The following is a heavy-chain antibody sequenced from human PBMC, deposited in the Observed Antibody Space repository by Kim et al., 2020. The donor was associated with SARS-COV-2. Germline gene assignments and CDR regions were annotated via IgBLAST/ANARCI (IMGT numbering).Heavy chain of an antibody. D-gene: IGHD6-13*01. CDR1: GFTFSSSW. V-gene: IGHV3-23*01. Sequence: GGSLRLSCAASGFTFSSSWMSWVRQAPGKGLEWVSGINGSVGDTHYADSVKVRFTISRYNAKNTLYLQMNSQRAEDTAVDDYSRDSRWDRYGGCDYWWQG. J-gene: IGHJ4*02. CDR2: INGSVGDT. CDR3: SRDSRWDRYGGCDY.